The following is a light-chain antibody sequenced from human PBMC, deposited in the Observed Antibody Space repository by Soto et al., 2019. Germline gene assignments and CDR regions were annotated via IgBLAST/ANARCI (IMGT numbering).Light chain of an antibody. J-gene: IGKJ1*01. CDR1: QTISSW. CDR3: QHYNSYSEA. V-gene: IGKV1-5*03. CDR2: KAS. Sequence: DITMTQSPSTQFESAGDSDPISCQASQTISSWLAGYQQKPGKAHKLLSDKASTLKSGVTSRFSGSGSGTEFTLTISSLQPDDFATYYCQHYNSYSEAFGQGTKVEIK.